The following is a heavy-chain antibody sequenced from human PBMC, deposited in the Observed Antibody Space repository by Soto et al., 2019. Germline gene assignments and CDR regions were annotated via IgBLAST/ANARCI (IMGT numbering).Heavy chain of an antibody. CDR3: ARQIGIFCSSSTRCYAGGEWFDP. D-gene: IGHD2-2*01. CDR2: IDPSDSYT. CDR1: GYSFTSYW. Sequence: GESLKISCKGSGYSFTSYWISWVRQMPGKGLEWMGRIDPSDSYTNYSPSFQGHVTISADKSISTAYLQWSSLKASDTAMYYCARQIGIFCSSSTRCYAGGEWFDPRGQGTLVTVSS. V-gene: IGHV5-10-1*01. J-gene: IGHJ5*02.